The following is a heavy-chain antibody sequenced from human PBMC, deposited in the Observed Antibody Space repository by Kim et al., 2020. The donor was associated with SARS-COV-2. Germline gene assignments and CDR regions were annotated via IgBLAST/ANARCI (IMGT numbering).Heavy chain of an antibody. D-gene: IGHD2-15*01. CDR1: GFTFSNAW. CDR2: IKTNTDGGTN. V-gene: IGHV3-15*01. Sequence: GGSLRLSCAASGFTFSNAWMSWVRQAPGKGLEWVGRIKTNTDGGTNDYSAPGKGRFTNSRDDSKNMVFLQMNSLKTGDTAVYECTTDVTSVAATYWGQGTLVTVSS. CDR3: TTDVTSVAATY. J-gene: IGHJ4*02.